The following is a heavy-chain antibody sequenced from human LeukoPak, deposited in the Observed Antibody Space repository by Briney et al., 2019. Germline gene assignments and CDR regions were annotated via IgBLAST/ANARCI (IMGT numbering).Heavy chain of an antibody. CDR3: ARVEQRPIVGVDNWFDP. J-gene: IGHJ5*02. Sequence: KLSQTLSLTCCVSGGPIRCGGYYWSWIRQPPGKGLEWSGYIYYSGCTYYNPSLKSRVTISVDPSKNEFSLKLSSVTAADTALYYCARVEQRPIVGVDNWFDPWGEGTLVTVSS. V-gene: IGHV4-31*03. CDR2: IYYSGCT. D-gene: IGHD6-25*01. CDR1: GGPIRCGGYY.